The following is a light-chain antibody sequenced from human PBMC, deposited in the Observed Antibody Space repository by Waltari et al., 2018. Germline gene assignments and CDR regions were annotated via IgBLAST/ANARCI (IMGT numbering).Light chain of an antibody. V-gene: IGLV3-21*01. J-gene: IGLJ2*01. CDR2: DDR. CDR3: QVCDSGRDQVV. Sequence: FQQKPGQAPVLVLHDDRDQPAGIPERFSGPNTGNTATLPISRVEAGDEADYYCQVCDSGRDQVVFGGGTKLAVL.